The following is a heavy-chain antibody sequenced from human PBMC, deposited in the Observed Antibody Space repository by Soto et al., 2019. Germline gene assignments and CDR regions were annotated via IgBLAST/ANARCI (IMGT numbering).Heavy chain of an antibody. D-gene: IGHD3-10*01. V-gene: IGHV4-4*07. CDR1: GGSISSYY. CDR2: IYTSGST. J-gene: IGHJ4*02. Sequence: TLSLTCTVSGGSISSYYWSWIRQPAGKGLEWIGRIYTSGSTNYNPSLKSRVTMSVDTSKNQFSLKLSSVTAADTAVYYCARGPFITIKAGPFDYWGQGTLVTAPQ. CDR3: ARGPFITIKAGPFDY.